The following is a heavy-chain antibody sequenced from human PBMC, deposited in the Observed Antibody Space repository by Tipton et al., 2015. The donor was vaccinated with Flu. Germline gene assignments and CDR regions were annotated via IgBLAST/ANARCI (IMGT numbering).Heavy chain of an antibody. V-gene: IGHV4-34*01. D-gene: IGHD2/OR15-2a*01. Sequence: KPSETLSLTCAVYGGSFSGYYWSWIRQPPGKGLEWIGEINHSGSTNYNPSLKSRVTISVDTSKNQFSLKLSSVTAADTAVYYCARRGLLWYFDLWGRGTLVTVSS. CDR1: GGSFSGYY. CDR2: INHSGST. CDR3: ARRGLLWYFDL. J-gene: IGHJ2*01.